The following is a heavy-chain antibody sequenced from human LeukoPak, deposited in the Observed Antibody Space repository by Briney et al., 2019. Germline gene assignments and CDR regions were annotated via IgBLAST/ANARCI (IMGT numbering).Heavy chain of an antibody. CDR3: ARGPFSGSTYHPNYFDY. J-gene: IGHJ4*02. CDR1: GYTFISYY. Sequence: GASVKVSCKASGYTFISYYMHWVRQAPGQGPEWLAMINPRDGSTTFGQNFQVRVTMTRDTSTGTVYMELSSLRSEDTAVYYCARGPFSGSTYHPNYFDYWGQGTLVTVSS. CDR2: INPRDGST. D-gene: IGHD1-26*01. V-gene: IGHV1-46*01.